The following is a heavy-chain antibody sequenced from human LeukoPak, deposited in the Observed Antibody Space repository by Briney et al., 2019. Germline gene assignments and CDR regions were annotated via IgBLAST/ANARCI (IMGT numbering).Heavy chain of an antibody. D-gene: IGHD3-16*02. CDR1: GGSISSYY. Sequence: SETLSLTCTVSGGSISSYYWSWIRQPPGKGLEWIGSIYYSGSTYYNPSLKSRVTISVDTSKNQFSLKLSSVTAADTAVYYCARAALQYDYVWGSYRHIFDYWGQGTLVTVSS. CDR2: IYYSGST. CDR3: ARAALQYDYVWGSYRHIFDY. J-gene: IGHJ4*02. V-gene: IGHV4-39*07.